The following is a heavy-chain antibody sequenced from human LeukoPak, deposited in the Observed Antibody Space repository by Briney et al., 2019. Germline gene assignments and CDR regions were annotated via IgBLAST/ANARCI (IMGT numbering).Heavy chain of an antibody. CDR2: INPNSGGT. Sequence: ASVKVSCKTSGYSFTDYYMHWVRQAPGQGLEWMGWINPNSGGTSSAQKFQGRVTMTRDTSITTVYMEMSWLTSDDTAIYYCAREDRLHGGPYLIGPWGQGTLVTVSS. D-gene: IGHD2-21*01. J-gene: IGHJ5*02. CDR1: GYSFTDYY. CDR3: AREDRLHGGPYLIGP. V-gene: IGHV1-2*02.